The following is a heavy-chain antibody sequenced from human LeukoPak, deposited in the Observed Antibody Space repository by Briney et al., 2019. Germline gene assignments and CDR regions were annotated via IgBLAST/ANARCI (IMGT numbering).Heavy chain of an antibody. CDR3: AGYGSGDRYYPFDY. D-gene: IGHD3-10*01. Sequence: RRSLRLSCAASGFTVSSYAMQSVRQAPGKGLEWVAVISYDGSNKYYADSVKGRFTISRDNSKNTLYLQMNSLRAEDTAVYYCAGYGSGDRYYPFDYWGQGTLVTVSS. J-gene: IGHJ4*02. CDR1: GFTVSSYA. V-gene: IGHV3-30-3*01. CDR2: ISYDGSNK.